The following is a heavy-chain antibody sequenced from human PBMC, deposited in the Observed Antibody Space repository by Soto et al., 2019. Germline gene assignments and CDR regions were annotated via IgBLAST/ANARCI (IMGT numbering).Heavy chain of an antibody. CDR1: GCSFRNYA. J-gene: IGHJ5*02. CDR3: AKGSAAGRQRFDP. Sequence: GASVKVSCKASGCSFRNYAFVWVRQAPGQGLEWMGGIIPIFGTTTYAPKFQGRVTITADSTSTVYMELASLSSEDTAVYYCAKGSAAGRQRFDPWGQGTLVTVSS. V-gene: IGHV1-69*13. D-gene: IGHD6-13*01. CDR2: IIPIFGTT.